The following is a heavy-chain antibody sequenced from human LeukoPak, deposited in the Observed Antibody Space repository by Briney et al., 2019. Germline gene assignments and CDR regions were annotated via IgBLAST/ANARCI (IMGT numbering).Heavy chain of an antibody. J-gene: IGHJ4*02. D-gene: IGHD3-22*01. Sequence: ASVKVSCKASGYTFTGYYMHWVRQAPGQGLEWMGWINPNSGATNYAQKFQGRVTMTRDTSISTAYMELSRLRSDDTAVYYCARSYDSSGPKHYWGQGTLVTVSS. V-gene: IGHV1-2*02. CDR3: ARSYDSSGPKHY. CDR1: GYTFTGYY. CDR2: INPNSGAT.